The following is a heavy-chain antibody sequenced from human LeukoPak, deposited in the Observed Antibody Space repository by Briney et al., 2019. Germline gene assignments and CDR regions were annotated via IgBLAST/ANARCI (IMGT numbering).Heavy chain of an antibody. CDR1: GFTSSSYW. CDR2: IKHDGSEK. V-gene: IGHV3-7*01. Sequence: TGGSLRLSCAASGFTSSSYWMSWVRQAPGKGLEWVANIKHDGSEKVYVDSVKGRFTISRDNAKNSLYLQMNSLRAEDTAVYYCATPSYTSGSYSLYWGQGTLVTVSS. J-gene: IGHJ4*02. CDR3: ATPSYTSGSYSLY. D-gene: IGHD3-10*01.